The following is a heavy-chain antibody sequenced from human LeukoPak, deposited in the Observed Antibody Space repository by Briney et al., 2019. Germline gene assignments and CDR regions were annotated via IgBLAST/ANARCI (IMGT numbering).Heavy chain of an antibody. CDR2: ISGSGEST. D-gene: IGHD1-14*01. V-gene: IGHV3-23*01. CDR1: GFTFSSYA. J-gene: IGHJ3*02. CDR3: AKYRTTWTTRAAFDI. Sequence: PGGSLRLSCAASGFTFSSYAMSWVRQAPGEGLEWVSAISGSGESTYYADSVKGRFTISRDNSKNTLYLQMNSLRAEDMAVYYCAKYRTTWTTRAAFDIWGQGTMVTVSS.